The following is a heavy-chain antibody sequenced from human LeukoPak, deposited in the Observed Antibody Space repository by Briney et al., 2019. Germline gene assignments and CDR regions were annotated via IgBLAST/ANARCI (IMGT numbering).Heavy chain of an antibody. Sequence: GGSLRLSCAASGFIFSSYAMNWVRQSPGKGLEWVANIKQDGSEKYYVDSVKGRFTVSRDNAQNSLYLQMNSVRGEDTAVYYCARDLGIDRFDCWGQGSLVTVSS. CDR2: IKQDGSEK. V-gene: IGHV3-7*01. D-gene: IGHD1-26*01. J-gene: IGHJ4*02. CDR3: ARDLGIDRFDC. CDR1: GFIFSSYA.